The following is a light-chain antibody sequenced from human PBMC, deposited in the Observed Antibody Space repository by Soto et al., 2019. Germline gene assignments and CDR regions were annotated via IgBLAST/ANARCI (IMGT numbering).Light chain of an antibody. CDR3: QQRSNWPPYT. CDR1: QSVSSY. CDR2: DAS. J-gene: IGKJ2*01. Sequence: EIVLTQSPATLSLSPGERATLSCRASQSVSSYLAWYQQKPGQAPRLLIYDASNRPTRIPARFSGSGSGTDFTRNIGSIEPEEFAVYYWQQRSNWPPYTFGQGNKLEIK. V-gene: IGKV3-11*01.